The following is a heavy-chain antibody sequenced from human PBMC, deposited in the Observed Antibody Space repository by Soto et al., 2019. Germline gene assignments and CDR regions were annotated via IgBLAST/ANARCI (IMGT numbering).Heavy chain of an antibody. J-gene: IGHJ5*02. V-gene: IGHV3-15*01. CDR1: GFTFSNAW. CDR2: IKSKTDGGTT. Sequence: PGGSLRLSCAASGFTFSNAWMSWVRQAPGKGLEWVGRIKSKTDGGTTDYAAPVKGRFTISRDDSKNTLYLQMNSLKTEDTAVYYCTTVNVGYYDFWSGYYFNWFDPWGQGTLVTVSS. CDR3: TTVNVGYYDFWSGYYFNWFDP. D-gene: IGHD3-3*01.